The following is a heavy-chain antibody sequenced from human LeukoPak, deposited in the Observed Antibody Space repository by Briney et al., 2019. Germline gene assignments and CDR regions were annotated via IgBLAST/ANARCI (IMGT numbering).Heavy chain of an antibody. CDR1: GYTFTSYG. J-gene: IGHJ4*02. Sequence: ASVKVSCKASGYTFTSYGISWVRQAPGQGLEWMGWISAYNGNTNYAQKLQGRVTMTTDTSTSTAYMELRSLRSDGTAVYYCARLQTVLIAAAGRLEIDYWGQGTLVTVSS. CDR3: ARLQTVLIAAAGRLEIDY. D-gene: IGHD6-13*01. CDR2: ISAYNGNT. V-gene: IGHV1-18*01.